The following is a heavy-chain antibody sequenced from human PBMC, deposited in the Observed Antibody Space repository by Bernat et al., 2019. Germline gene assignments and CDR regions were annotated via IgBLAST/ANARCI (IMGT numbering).Heavy chain of an antibody. V-gene: IGHV3-53*05. CDR3: ARVAARRGPYYYYMDV. D-gene: IGHD6-6*01. Sequence: EVQLVETGGGLIQPGGSLRLSCAASGFTVSSNYMSWVRQAPGKGLEWVSVIYSGGSTYYADSVKGRFTVSRDNSKHTLYLQMNSLRAEDTAVYYCARVAARRGPYYYYMDVWDKGTTVTVSS. J-gene: IGHJ6*03. CDR2: IYSGGST. CDR1: GFTVSSNY.